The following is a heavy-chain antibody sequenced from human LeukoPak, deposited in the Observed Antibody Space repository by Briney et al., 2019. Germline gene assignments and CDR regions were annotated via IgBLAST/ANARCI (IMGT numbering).Heavy chain of an antibody. CDR2: INHSGST. Sequence: PSETLSLTCAVYGGSFSAYYWSWVRQPPGKGLEWMGEINHSGSTNYYPALKSRATISVETSKKKFSLKLRPLTAADPGVYYWSGGPCSGGRCYLYNYYHDMDVWGKGTTVTVSS. D-gene: IGHD2-15*01. CDR3: SGGPCSGGRCYLYNYYHDMDV. CDR1: GGSFSAYY. V-gene: IGHV4-34*01. J-gene: IGHJ6*03.